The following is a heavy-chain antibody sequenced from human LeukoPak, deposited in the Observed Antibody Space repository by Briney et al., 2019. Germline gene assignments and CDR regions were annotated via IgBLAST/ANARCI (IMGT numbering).Heavy chain of an antibody. D-gene: IGHD3-16*01. CDR1: GFTFSSYS. CDR2: ISSSSSYI. V-gene: IGHV3-21*01. CDR3: ARDYAGYYYYMDV. J-gene: IGHJ6*03. Sequence: GGSLRLSCAASGFTFSSYSMNWVRQAPGKGLEWVSSISSSSSYIYYADSVKGRFTISRDNAKNPLYLQMNSLRAEDTAVYYCARDYAGYYYYMDVWGKGTTVTVSS.